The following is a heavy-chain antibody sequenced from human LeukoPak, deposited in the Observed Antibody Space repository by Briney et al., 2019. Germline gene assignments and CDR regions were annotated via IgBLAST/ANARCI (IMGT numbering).Heavy chain of an antibody. CDR1: GGTFSSYA. CDR3: ARGLWGYYYDSSGYYPPEYFQH. V-gene: IGHV1-69*04. D-gene: IGHD3-22*01. J-gene: IGHJ1*01. CDR2: IIPILGIA. Sequence: SVKVSCKASGGTFSSYAISWVRQAPGQGLEWMGRIIPILGIANYAQKFQGRVTTTADKSTSTAYMELSSLRSEDTAVYYCARGLWGYYYDSSGYYPPEYFQHWGQGTLVTVSS.